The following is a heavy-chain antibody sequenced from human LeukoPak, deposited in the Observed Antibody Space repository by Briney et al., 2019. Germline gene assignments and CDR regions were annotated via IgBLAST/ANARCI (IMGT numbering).Heavy chain of an antibody. CDR2: IYYSGST. Sequence: SETLSLTCTVSGGSISSSSYYWGWIRQPPGKGLEWIGSIYYSGSTYYNPSLKSRVTISVDTSKNQFSLKLSSVTAADTAVYYCAREPSDIVVVVAATAAGYFDYWGQGTLVTVSS. D-gene: IGHD2-15*01. CDR3: AREPSDIVVVVAATAAGYFDY. V-gene: IGHV4-39*07. CDR1: GGSISSSSYY. J-gene: IGHJ4*02.